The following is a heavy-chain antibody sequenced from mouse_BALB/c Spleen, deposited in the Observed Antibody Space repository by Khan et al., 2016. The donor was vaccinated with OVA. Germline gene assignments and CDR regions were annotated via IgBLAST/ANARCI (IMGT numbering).Heavy chain of an antibody. CDR2: INPHIGET. CDR3: ARIYRSDFDY. V-gene: IGHV1-20*02. J-gene: IGHJ2*01. Sequence: VQLKQSGPELVKPGASVKISCKVSGYSFTGYFMNWVMQSPGKSLEWIGRINPHIGETFYNQKFKGKATLTVDESSRTAHMELRSLASEDSAVYYCARIYRSDFDYWGQGTTLTVSS. CDR1: GYSFTGYF. D-gene: IGHD1-1*01.